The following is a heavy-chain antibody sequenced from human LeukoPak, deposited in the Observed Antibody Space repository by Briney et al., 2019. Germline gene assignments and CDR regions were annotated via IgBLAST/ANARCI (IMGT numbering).Heavy chain of an antibody. Sequence: SETLSLTCTVSGYSISSGYYWAWIRQPPGTGLEWIGNIYHTGSTYYNPSLKSRVTISVDTSKNQFSLKLSSVTAADTAVYYCARTTEELLDYYYYYYMDVWGKGTTVTVSS. CDR1: GYSISSGYY. D-gene: IGHD1-26*01. J-gene: IGHJ6*03. CDR2: IYHTGST. CDR3: ARTTEELLDYYYYYYMDV. V-gene: IGHV4-38-2*02.